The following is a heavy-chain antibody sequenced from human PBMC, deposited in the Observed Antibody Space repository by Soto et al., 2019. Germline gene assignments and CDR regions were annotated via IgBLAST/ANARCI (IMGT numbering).Heavy chain of an antibody. CDR1: GFTFSNAW. J-gene: IGHJ3*02. V-gene: IGHV3-15*01. CDR2: IKSKTDGGTT. Sequence: EVQLVESGGGLVKPGGSLRLSCAASGFTFSNAWMSWVRQAPGKGLEWVGRIKSKTDGGTTDYAAPVKGRFTISRDDSKNTLYLQMNSLKTEDTAVYYCTTDPHFHRTAFDIWGQGTMVTVSS. CDR3: TTDPHFHRTAFDI.